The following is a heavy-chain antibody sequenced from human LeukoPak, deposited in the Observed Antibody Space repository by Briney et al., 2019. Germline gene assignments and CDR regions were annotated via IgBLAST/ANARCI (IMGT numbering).Heavy chain of an antibody. CDR1: GFTFSSYG. D-gene: IGHD6-6*01. J-gene: IGHJ5*02. V-gene: IGHV3-30*02. Sequence: GGSLRLSCAASGFTFSSYGMHWVRQAPGKGLEWVAFIRYDGSNKYYADSVKGRFTVSRDNSKNTLYLQMNSLRVEDTAVYYCAKDLGKQLVRWFDPWGQGTLVTVSS. CDR3: AKDLGKQLVRWFDP. CDR2: IRYDGSNK.